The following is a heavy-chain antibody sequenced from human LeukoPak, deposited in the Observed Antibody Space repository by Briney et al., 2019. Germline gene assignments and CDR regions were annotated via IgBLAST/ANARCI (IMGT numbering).Heavy chain of an antibody. V-gene: IGHV4-34*01. CDR1: GGSFSGYY. Sequence: SETLSLTCAVYGGSFSGYYWSWIRQPPGKGLEWIGEINHSGSTNYNPSLKSRVTISVDTSKNQFSLKLSSVTAADTAVYYCARGGYYFDYWGQGTLVTVSS. CDR3: ARGGYYFDY. CDR2: INHSGST. J-gene: IGHJ4*02.